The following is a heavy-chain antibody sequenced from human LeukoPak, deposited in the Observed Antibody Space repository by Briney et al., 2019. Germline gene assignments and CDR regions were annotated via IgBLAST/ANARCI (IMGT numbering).Heavy chain of an antibody. J-gene: IGHJ5*02. V-gene: IGHV3-23*01. CDR2: ISTLGEST. D-gene: IGHD2-2*01. CDR1: GFTFSSFS. Sequence: GGSLRLSCAASGFTFSSFSMSWVRQAPGKGLEWVSAISTLGESTYYADSVKGRFTISRDNSKSTLHLQINSLRVEDTAVYYCAREIVVVPAAGTNNWFDPWGQGTLVTVSS. CDR3: AREIVVVPAAGTNNWFDP.